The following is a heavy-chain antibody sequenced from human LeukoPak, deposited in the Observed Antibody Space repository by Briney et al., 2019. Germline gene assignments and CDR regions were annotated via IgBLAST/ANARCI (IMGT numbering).Heavy chain of an antibody. D-gene: IGHD3-22*01. CDR2: VSDSGRS. CDR3: ARCEGVVGAPFDL. Sequence: SETLSLICAVSGGSLNNYFWNWIRQAPGKGLEWIGEVSDSGRSNYNPSLESRLTISVDTAKDQLSLNLYSVTAADTAVYYCARCEGVVGAPFDLWGRGTLVTVSS. CDR1: GGSLNNYF. V-gene: IGHV4-34*01. J-gene: IGHJ2*01.